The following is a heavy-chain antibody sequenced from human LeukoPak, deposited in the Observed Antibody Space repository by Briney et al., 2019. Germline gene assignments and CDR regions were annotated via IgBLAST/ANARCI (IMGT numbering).Heavy chain of an antibody. Sequence: GGSLRLSCAASGFTFNNYAMTWVRQAPGKGLEWVSAISGSGGSTYYADSVKGRFTISRDNSKNTLFLQMNSLRAEDTAVYYCAIRSSRRYWGQGTLVTVSS. D-gene: IGHD4-17*01. CDR2: ISGSGGST. J-gene: IGHJ4*02. V-gene: IGHV3-23*01. CDR1: GFTFNNYA. CDR3: AIRSSRRY.